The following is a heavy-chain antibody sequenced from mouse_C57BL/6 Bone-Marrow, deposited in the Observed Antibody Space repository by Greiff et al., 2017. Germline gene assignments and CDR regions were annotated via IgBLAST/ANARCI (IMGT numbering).Heavy chain of an antibody. Sequence: QVQLQQPGAELVKPGASVKLSCKASGYTFTSYWMHWVKQRPGQGLEWIGMIHPNSGSTNYNEKFKSKATLTVDKSSSTAYMQLSSLTSEDSAVYYCARDEGYYVWYFDVWGTGTTVTVAS. CDR3: ARDEGYYVWYFDV. CDR2: IHPNSGST. J-gene: IGHJ1*03. CDR1: GYTFTSYW. V-gene: IGHV1-64*01. D-gene: IGHD2-3*01.